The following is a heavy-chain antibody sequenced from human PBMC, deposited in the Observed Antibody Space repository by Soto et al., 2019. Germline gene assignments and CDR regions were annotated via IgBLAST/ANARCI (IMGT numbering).Heavy chain of an antibody. D-gene: IGHD6-13*01. Sequence: GGSLRLSCAASGFTFSSYAMSWVRQAPGKGLEWVSAISGSGGSTYYADSVKGRFTISRDNSKNTLYLQMNSLRAADTAVYYCARSGYGSSDFDHWGQGNLVTVSS. CDR1: GFTFSSYA. J-gene: IGHJ4*01. CDR3: ARSGYGSSDFDH. CDR2: ISGSGGST. V-gene: IGHV3-23*01.